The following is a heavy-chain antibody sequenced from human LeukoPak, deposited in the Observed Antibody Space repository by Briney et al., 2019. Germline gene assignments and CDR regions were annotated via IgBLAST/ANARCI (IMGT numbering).Heavy chain of an antibody. CDR3: ARERGDYDILTDYYEGNCFDP. V-gene: IGHV3-30*04. D-gene: IGHD3-9*01. J-gene: IGHJ5*02. Sequence: PGRSLRLSCAASGFSFSTYAMHWVRQAPGKGLEWVALISYDGSNKYYADSVKGRFTISRDNSKNTLYLQMHSLRADDTAVYYCARERGDYDILTDYYEGNCFDPWGQGTLVTVSS. CDR1: GFSFSTYA. CDR2: ISYDGSNK.